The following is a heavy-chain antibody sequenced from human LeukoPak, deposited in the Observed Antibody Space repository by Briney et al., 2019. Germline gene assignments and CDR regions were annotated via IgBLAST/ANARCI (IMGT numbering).Heavy chain of an antibody. V-gene: IGHV3-23*01. CDR1: GFTVSSNY. CDR2: ISGSGGST. J-gene: IGHJ4*02. CDR3: AKDLWGVRGVYDY. Sequence: QPGGSLRLSCTVSGFTVSSNYMSWVRQAPGKGLEWVSAISGSGGSTYYADSVKGRFTISRDNSKNTLYLQMNSLRAEDTAVYYCAKDLWGVRGVYDYWGQGTLVTVSS. D-gene: IGHD3-10*01.